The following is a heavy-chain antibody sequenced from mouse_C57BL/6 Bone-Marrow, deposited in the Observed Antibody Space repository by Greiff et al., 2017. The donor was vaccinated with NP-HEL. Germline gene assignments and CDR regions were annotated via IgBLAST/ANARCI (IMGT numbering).Heavy chain of an antibody. CDR2: IYPRSGNT. CDR3: ARHTTVVATDFDY. CDR1: GYTFTSYG. D-gene: IGHD1-1*01. J-gene: IGHJ2*01. Sequence: QVQLQQSGAELARPGASVKLSCKASGYTFTSYGISWVKQRTGQGLEWIGEIYPRSGNTYYNEKFKGKATLTADKSSSTAYMELRSLTSEDSAVYFCARHTTVVATDFDYWGQGTTLTVSS. V-gene: IGHV1-81*01.